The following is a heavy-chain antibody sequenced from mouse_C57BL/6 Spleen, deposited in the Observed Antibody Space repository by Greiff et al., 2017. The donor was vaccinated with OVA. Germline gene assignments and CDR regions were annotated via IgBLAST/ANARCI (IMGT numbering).Heavy chain of an antibody. CDR3: AKVTGTAMDY. D-gene: IGHD4-1*01. CDR2: IYPGSGST. Sequence: QVQLQQPGAELVKPGASVKMSCKASGYTFTSYWITWVKQRPGQGLEWIGDIYPGSGSTNYNEKFKSKATLTVDTSSSTAYMQLSSLTSDDAAVYYCAKVTGTAMDYWGQGTSVTVSS. CDR1: GYTFTSYW. J-gene: IGHJ4*01. V-gene: IGHV1-55*01.